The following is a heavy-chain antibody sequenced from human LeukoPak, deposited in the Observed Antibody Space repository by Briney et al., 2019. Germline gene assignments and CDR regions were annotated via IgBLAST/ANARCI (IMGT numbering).Heavy chain of an antibody. D-gene: IGHD3-16*02. V-gene: IGHV3-7*01. CDR3: ARDYLDYVWGSYRYRLDY. CDR1: GFTFSSYW. Sequence: GGSLRLSCAASGFTFSSYWMGWVRQAPGKGLEWVANIKQDGSEKYYVDSVKGRFTISRDNAKNSLYLQMNSLRAEDTAVYYCARDYLDYVWGSYRYRLDYWGQGTLVTVSS. CDR2: IKQDGSEK. J-gene: IGHJ4*02.